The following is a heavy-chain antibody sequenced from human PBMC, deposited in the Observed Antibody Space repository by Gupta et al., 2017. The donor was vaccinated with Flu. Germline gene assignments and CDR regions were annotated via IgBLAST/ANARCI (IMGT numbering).Heavy chain of an antibody. CDR3: ARENVYYYDSSGYVSCQTRAYYFDY. V-gene: IGHV3-33*01. D-gene: IGHD3-22*01. J-gene: IGHJ4*02. CDR1: GFTFSSYG. CDR2: IWYDGSNK. Sequence: QVQLVESGGGVVQPGRSLRLSCAASGFTFSSYGMHWVRQAPGKGLEWVAVIWYDGSNKYYADSVKGRFTISRDNAKNTLYLQMNSLRAEETAVYYCARENVYYYDSSGYVSCQTRAYYFDYWGQGTLVTVSS.